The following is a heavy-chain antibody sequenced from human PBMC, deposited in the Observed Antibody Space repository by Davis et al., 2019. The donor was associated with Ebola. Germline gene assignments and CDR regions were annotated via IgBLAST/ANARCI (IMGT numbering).Heavy chain of an antibody. J-gene: IGHJ5*02. CDR3: ARGGFHCGGDCGHRFDP. V-gene: IGHV3-23*01. D-gene: IGHD2-21*02. CDR2: ISSDAATT. Sequence: GESLKISCATSEFAFSQNVMNWVRQAPGRGLEWVAVISSDAATTFYADSVRGRFTISRDISNSTLYLQMNSLRVEDTAVYYCARGGFHCGGDCGHRFDPWGQGTPVTVSS. CDR1: EFAFSQNV.